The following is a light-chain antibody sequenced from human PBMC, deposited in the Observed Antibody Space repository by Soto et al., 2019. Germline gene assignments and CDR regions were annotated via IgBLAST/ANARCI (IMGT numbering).Light chain of an antibody. V-gene: IGKV3-20*01. CDR1: QSISSTH. J-gene: IGKJ1*01. Sequence: EIVLTQSPDTLSLSPGERATLSCRASQSISSTHLVWYQQKPGQAPSLLIFGASSMATGIPDRFSGSVSGTDFTLTISGLEPEDFAVYYCQQYGSSPGTFGQGTKVAIK. CDR3: QQYGSSPGT. CDR2: GAS.